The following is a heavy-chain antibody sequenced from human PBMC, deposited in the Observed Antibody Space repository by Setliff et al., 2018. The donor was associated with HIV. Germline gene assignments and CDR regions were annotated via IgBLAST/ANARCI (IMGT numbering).Heavy chain of an antibody. CDR2: INPGGGTI. CDR3: ARGWGGQDSNYYGMDV. V-gene: IGHV1-46*01. Sequence: GASVKVSCKASGYTFTSYYMHWVRQAPGQGLEWMGVINPGGGTIRYEQKFQGRVTMTRDTSTSTVYMELSSLRSEDTAMYYCARGWGGQDSNYYGMDVWGQGTTVTVS. J-gene: IGHJ6*02. D-gene: IGHD3-16*01. CDR1: GYTFTSYY.